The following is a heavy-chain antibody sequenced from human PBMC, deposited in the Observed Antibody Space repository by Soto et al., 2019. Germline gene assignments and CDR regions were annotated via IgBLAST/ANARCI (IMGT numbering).Heavy chain of an antibody. Sequence: SETLSLTCTVSGGSISSYYWSWIRQPPGKGLEWIGYIHHSGNTNQNPSLKSRVTISIDTSKNQFSLKLSSVTAADTAVYYCARGLYPADYWGQGILVTVSS. CDR3: ARGLYPADY. D-gene: IGHD2-15*01. CDR2: IHHSGNT. CDR1: GGSISSYY. V-gene: IGHV4-59*01. J-gene: IGHJ4*02.